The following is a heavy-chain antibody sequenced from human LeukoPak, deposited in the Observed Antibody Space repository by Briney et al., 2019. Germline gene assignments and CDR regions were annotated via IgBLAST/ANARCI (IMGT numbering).Heavy chain of an antibody. D-gene: IGHD6-6*01. Sequence: GESLKISCKGSGYSFTSYWIGWVRQMPGKGLEWMGIIYPGDSDTRYSPSFQGQVTISADKSISTAYLQWSSLKASDTAMYYCARQGSSSRRYYYCYMDVWGKGTTVTVSS. CDR2: IYPGDSDT. CDR1: GYSFTSYW. J-gene: IGHJ6*03. CDR3: ARQGSSSRRYYYCYMDV. V-gene: IGHV5-51*01.